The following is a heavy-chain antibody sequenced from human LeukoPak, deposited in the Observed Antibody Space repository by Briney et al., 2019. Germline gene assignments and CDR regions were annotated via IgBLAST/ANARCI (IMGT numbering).Heavy chain of an antibody. CDR1: GFTFSSYW. CDR2: IKQDGSEK. V-gene: IGHV3-7*01. Sequence: GGSLRLSCAASGFTFSSYWMSWVRQAPGKGLEWVANIKQDGSEKYYVDSVKGRFTISRDNAKNSLYLQMNSLRAEDTAVYYCAAGSPYGSGSYYDYWGQGTLVTVSS. CDR3: AAGSPYGSGSYYDY. D-gene: IGHD3-10*01. J-gene: IGHJ4*02.